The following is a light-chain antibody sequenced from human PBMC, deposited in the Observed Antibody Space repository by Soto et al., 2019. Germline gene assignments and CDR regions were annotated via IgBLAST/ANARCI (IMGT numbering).Light chain of an antibody. Sequence: AIRMTQSPSSFSASTGDRVTITCRARHGISSYLAWYQQKPVKAPKLLIYAASTLQSGVPSRFSGSGSGTDFTLTISCLQSEDFATYYCQQYYSYLITFGQGTRLEIK. J-gene: IGKJ5*01. CDR1: HGISSY. CDR3: QQYYSYLIT. CDR2: AAS. V-gene: IGKV1-8*01.